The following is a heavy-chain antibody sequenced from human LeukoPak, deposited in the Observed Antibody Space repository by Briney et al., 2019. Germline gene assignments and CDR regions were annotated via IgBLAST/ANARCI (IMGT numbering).Heavy chain of an antibody. CDR3: AREPEGSRGRDA. CDR1: GGSISSGGYY. V-gene: IGHV4-31*03. CDR2: IYYSGST. Sequence: ASETLSLTCTVSGGSISSGGYYWSWIRQHPGKGLEWIGYIYYSGSTYYNPSLKSRVTISVDTSKNQFSLKLSSVTAADTAVYYCAREPEGSRGRDAWGQGTTVTVPS. J-gene: IGHJ6*02. D-gene: IGHD3-10*01.